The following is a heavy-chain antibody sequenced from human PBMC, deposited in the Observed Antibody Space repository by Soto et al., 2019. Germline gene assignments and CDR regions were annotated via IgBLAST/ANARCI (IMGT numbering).Heavy chain of an antibody. D-gene: IGHD1-26*01. Sequence: EVQLVESGGGLVQPGGSLRLSCAASGFTVSSNYMSWVHQAPGKGLEWVSVIYSGGSTYYADSVKGRFTISRDNSKNTLYLQMNSLRAEDTAVYYCARGLVRVAFDYWGQGTLVTVSS. CDR1: GFTVSSNY. CDR3: ARGLVRVAFDY. J-gene: IGHJ4*02. V-gene: IGHV3-66*01. CDR2: IYSGGST.